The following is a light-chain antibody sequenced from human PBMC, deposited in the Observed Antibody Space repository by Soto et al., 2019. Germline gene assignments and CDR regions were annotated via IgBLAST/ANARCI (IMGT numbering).Light chain of an antibody. Sequence: QSVLTQPPSASGTPGQRVTISCSGSSSNIGSNYVYWYQQVPGTAPKLLMHSNNQRPSGVPDRFSASKSGSSASLAISGLRSEDEADYYCATWDDSLNMVFGGGTKLTVL. V-gene: IGLV1-47*02. CDR2: SNN. J-gene: IGLJ3*02. CDR1: SSNIGSNY. CDR3: ATWDDSLNMV.